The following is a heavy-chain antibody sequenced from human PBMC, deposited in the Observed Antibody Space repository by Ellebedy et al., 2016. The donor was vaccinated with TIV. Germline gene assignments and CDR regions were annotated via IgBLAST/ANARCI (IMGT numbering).Heavy chain of an antibody. J-gene: IGHJ6*02. CDR2: ISGTGGGT. D-gene: IGHD2/OR15-2a*01. Sequence: GGSLRLSCVASGFKFYSYVMNWVRQAPGKGLEWVSSISGTGGGTDYADSVKGRFTISRDNSRNTLYLQMNSLRVEDTAVYYCAKDYEGYFCHYGMDVWGQGTTVSVSS. V-gene: IGHV3-23*01. CDR1: GFKFYSYV. CDR3: AKDYEGYFCHYGMDV.